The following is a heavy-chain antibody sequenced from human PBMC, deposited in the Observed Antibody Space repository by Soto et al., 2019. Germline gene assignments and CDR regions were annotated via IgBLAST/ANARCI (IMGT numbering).Heavy chain of an antibody. CDR1: GGTFSSYA. Sequence: SVKVSCKASGGTFSSYAISWVRQAPGQGLEWMGGIIPIFGTANYAQKFQGRVTITADESTSTAYMELSSLRSEDTAVYYCVLMTTVVTPGWFDPWGQGTLVTVSS. V-gene: IGHV1-69*13. D-gene: IGHD4-17*01. CDR2: IIPIFGTA. CDR3: VLMTTVVTPGWFDP. J-gene: IGHJ5*02.